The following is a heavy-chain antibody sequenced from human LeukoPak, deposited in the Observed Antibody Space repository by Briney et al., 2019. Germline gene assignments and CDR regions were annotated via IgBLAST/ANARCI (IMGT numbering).Heavy chain of an antibody. CDR2: ISSSSSYI. V-gene: IGHV3-21*01. Sequence: GGSLRLSCAASGFTFSSYSMNWVRQAPGKGLEWVSSISSSSSYIYYADSVKGRFTISRDNAKNSLYLQMNSLRAEDTAVYYCARVGYCSSTSCPKESYYYYYYMDVWGKGTTVTVSS. CDR3: ARVGYCSSTSCPKESYYYYYYMDV. J-gene: IGHJ6*03. D-gene: IGHD2-2*01. CDR1: GFTFSSYS.